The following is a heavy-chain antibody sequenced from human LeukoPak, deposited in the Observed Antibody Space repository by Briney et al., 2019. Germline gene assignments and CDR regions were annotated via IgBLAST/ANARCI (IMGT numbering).Heavy chain of an antibody. D-gene: IGHD3-10*01. CDR3: ARAGSGYSFDY. V-gene: IGHV4-59*08. CDR2: LYYSGST. CDR1: GTSISTYY. J-gene: IGHJ4*02. Sequence: PSETLSLTCTVSGTSISTYYWSWIRQPPGKRLEWVGYLYYSGSTSYNPSLKSRVTISVDTSKNQFSLRLSSVTAADTAVYYCARAGSGYSFDYWGQGTLVTVSS.